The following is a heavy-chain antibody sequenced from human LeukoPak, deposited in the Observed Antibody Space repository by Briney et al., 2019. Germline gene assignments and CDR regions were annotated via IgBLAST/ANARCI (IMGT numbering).Heavy chain of an antibody. V-gene: IGHV1-18*01. CDR3: ARVGGSCGWLLGYDYVWGSCNVCDL. J-gene: IGHJ5*02. D-gene: IGHD3-16*01. CDR1: GYTFTSYG. CDR2: ISAHNGNT. Sequence: ASVKVSCKDSGYTFTSYGTSWVRQAPGQGLEWMGWISAHNGNTNYAQKLQGRVTMTTDTSTSTAYMELRTLRYDDTALYISARVGGSCGWLLGYDYVWGSCNVCDLGGEGTLVSVS.